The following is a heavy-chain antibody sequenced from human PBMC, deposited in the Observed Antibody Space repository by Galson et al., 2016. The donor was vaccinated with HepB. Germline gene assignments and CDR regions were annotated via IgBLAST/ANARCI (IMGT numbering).Heavy chain of an antibody. Sequence: SLRLSCAASGFIFSDYHINWIRQAPGKGLEWISYIRSSSNTIHYADSVKGRFTVSRDYAKNSLYLQMNSLRAEDTALYYCAKVGDGYNAYYFDYWGPGTLVTVSS. V-gene: IGHV3-11*01. CDR2: IRSSSNTI. J-gene: IGHJ4*02. CDR1: GFIFSDYH. D-gene: IGHD5-24*01. CDR3: AKVGDGYNAYYFDY.